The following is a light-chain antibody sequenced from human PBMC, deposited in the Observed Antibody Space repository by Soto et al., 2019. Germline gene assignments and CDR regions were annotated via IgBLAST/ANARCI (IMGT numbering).Light chain of an antibody. CDR1: QSVTKY. CDR3: HQRSKWPRT. Sequence: PGERATLSCRASQSVTKYLAWYQQKPGQALSLVMYDVSKRATGIPARFSGSGSGTDFTITISSLEPEDFAVYYCHQRSKWPRTFVVGPKLEIK. V-gene: IGKV3-11*01. J-gene: IGKJ2*02. CDR2: DVS.